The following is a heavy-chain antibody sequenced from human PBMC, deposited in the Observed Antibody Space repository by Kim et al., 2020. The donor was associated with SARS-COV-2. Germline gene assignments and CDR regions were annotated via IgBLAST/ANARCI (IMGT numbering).Heavy chain of an antibody. CDR3: ARATIFGVVTLDY. Sequence: YNPSLKSRVTISVDTSKNQFSLKLSSVTAADTAVYYCARATIFGVVTLDYWGQGTLVTVSS. D-gene: IGHD3-3*01. J-gene: IGHJ4*02. V-gene: IGHV4-34*01.